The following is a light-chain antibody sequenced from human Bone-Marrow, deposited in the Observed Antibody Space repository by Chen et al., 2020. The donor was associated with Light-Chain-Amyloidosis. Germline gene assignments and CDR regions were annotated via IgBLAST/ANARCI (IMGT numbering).Light chain of an antibody. CDR1: DLPTKY. CDR3: QSADSSGTYEVI. CDR2: RDT. V-gene: IGLV3-25*03. Sequence: SYELTQPPSVSVSPGQTARITCSGDDLPTKYAYWYQQKPGQAPVLVTHRDTERPSGIPERFSGSSAGTTATLTISGVQAEDEADYHCQSADSSGTYEVIFGGGTKLTVL. J-gene: IGLJ2*01.